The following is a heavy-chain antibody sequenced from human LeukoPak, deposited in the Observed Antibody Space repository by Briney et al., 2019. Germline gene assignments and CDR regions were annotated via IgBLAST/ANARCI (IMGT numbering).Heavy chain of an antibody. CDR1: GFTFSSYA. CDR2: ISYDGSNK. V-gene: IGHV3-30*04. CDR3: ARVEPRTHD. Sequence: YPGRSLRLSCAASGFTFSSYAMHWVRQAPGKGLEWVAVISYDGSNKYYADSVKGRFTISRDNSKNTLYLQMNSLRAEDTAVYYCARVEPRTHDWGQGTLVTVSS. J-gene: IGHJ4*02.